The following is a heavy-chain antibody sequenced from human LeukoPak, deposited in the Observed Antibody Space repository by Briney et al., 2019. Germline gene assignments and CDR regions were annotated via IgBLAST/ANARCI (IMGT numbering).Heavy chain of an antibody. D-gene: IGHD3-3*01. CDR1: GGSISSSNYY. V-gene: IGHV4-39*01. CDR2: IYYSGST. CDR3: ARRPPPDFWSGYFDY. J-gene: IGHJ4*02. Sequence: PSETLSLTCTVSGGSISSSNYYWGWIRQPPGKGLEWIGSIYYSGSTYYNPSLKSRVTISVDTSKNQFSLKLSSVTAADTAVYYCARRPPPDFWSGYFDYWGQGTLVTVSS.